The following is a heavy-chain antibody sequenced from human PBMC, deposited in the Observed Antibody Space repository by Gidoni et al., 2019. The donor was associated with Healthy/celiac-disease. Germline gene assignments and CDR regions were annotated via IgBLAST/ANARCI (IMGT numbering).Heavy chain of an antibody. CDR1: GGSISSYY. D-gene: IGHD4-17*01. CDR2: IYYSGST. Sequence: QVQLQESGPGLVKPSETLSLTYTVSGGSISSYYWSWIRQPPGKGLEWIGYIYYSGSTNYNPSLKSRVTISVDTSKNQFSLKLSSVTAADTAVYYCARGEGDYGDYVDWFDPWGQGTLVTVSS. CDR3: ARGEGDYGDYVDWFDP. J-gene: IGHJ5*02. V-gene: IGHV4-59*01.